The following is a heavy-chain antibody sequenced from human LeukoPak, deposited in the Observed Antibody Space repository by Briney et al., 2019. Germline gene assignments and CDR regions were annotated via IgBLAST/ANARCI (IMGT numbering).Heavy chain of an antibody. CDR2: ISYIGST. CDR1: GGSISSHY. V-gene: IGHV4-59*11. J-gene: IGHJ4*02. Sequence: SETLSLTCTVSGGSISSHYWSWIRQPPGKGLEWIGYISYIGSTNYNPSLKSRVTISVDTSNNQISLKLTSVTAADTAVYYCARVKVNYYDSSGYYYFDYWGQGTMVTVSS. D-gene: IGHD3-22*01. CDR3: ARVKVNYYDSSGYYYFDY.